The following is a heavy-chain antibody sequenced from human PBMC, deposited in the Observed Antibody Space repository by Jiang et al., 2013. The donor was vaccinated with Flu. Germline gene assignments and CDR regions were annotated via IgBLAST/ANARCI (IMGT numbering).Heavy chain of an antibody. J-gene: IGHJ3*02. V-gene: IGHV4-59*08. Sequence: GPGLVKPSETLSLTCTVSGGSIRSYYWTWIRQPPGKGLEWIGYIYYSGSTNYNPSLKSRVTISVDTSKNQFSLKLSSVTAADTAVYYCARHTVGSRTNSDAFDIWGQGTMVTVSS. CDR1: GGSIRSYY. D-gene: IGHD4-17*01. CDR2: IYYSGST. CDR3: ARHTVGSRTNSDAFDI.